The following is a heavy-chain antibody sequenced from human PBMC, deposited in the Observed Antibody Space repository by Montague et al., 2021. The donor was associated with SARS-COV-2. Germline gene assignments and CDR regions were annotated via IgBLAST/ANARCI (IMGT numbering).Heavy chain of an antibody. Sequence: SETLSLTCAVYGGSLSGYYWSWIRQPPGKGLEWIGEINHSGSTNYNPSLKSRVTISVDTSKNQFSLKLSSVTAADTAVCYCARGRLILLWFGELLSGGDYYGMDVWGQGTTVTVSS. D-gene: IGHD3-10*01. CDR1: GGSLSGYY. CDR3: ARGRLILLWFGELLSGGDYYGMDV. V-gene: IGHV4-34*01. CDR2: INHSGST. J-gene: IGHJ6*02.